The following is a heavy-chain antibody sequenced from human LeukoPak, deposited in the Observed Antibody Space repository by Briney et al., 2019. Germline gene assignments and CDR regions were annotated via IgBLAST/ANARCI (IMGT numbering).Heavy chain of an antibody. Sequence: SETLSLTCTVSGGSISSSSYYWGWIRQPPGKGLEWIGSIYYSGSTYYNPSLKSRVTISVDTSKNQFSLKLSSVTAADTAVYYCARMIGGPYYFDYWGQGTLVTVSS. CDR1: GGSISSSSYY. D-gene: IGHD3-22*01. V-gene: IGHV4-39*01. CDR3: ARMIGGPYYFDY. J-gene: IGHJ4*02. CDR2: IYYSGST.